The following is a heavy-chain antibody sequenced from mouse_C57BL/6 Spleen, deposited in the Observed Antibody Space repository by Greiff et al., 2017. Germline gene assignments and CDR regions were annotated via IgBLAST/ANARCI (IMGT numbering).Heavy chain of an antibody. CDR3: ARRGSSYYAMDY. V-gene: IGHV3-6*01. CDR2: ISYDGSN. CDR1: GYSITSGYY. J-gene: IGHJ4*01. Sequence: DVKLQESGPGLVKPSQSLSLTCSVTGYSITSGYYWNWIRQFPGNKLEWMGYISYDGSNNYNPSLKNRISITRDTSKNQFFLKLNSVTTEDTATYYCARRGSSYYAMDYWGQGTSVTVSS.